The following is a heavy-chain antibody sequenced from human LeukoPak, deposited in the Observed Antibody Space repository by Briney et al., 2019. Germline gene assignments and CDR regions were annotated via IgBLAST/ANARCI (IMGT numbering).Heavy chain of an antibody. J-gene: IGHJ4*02. CDR2: INSDGSST. D-gene: IGHD6-19*01. V-gene: IGHV3-74*01. Sequence: GGSLRLSCAASGFTFSSYWMLWVRQAPGKGLVWVSRINSDGSSTSYADSVKGRFTISRDNAKNTLYLQMNSLRADDTAVYYCAREGLYSSDWDYWGQGTLVTVSS. CDR3: AREGLYSSDWDY. CDR1: GFTFSSYW.